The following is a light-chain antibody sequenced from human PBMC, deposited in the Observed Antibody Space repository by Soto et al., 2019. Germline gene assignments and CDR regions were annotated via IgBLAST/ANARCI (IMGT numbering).Light chain of an antibody. J-gene: IGKJ1*01. CDR1: QSLLHSSGYNY. CDR3: MQALQTRT. Sequence: DIVMTQSPLSLPVTPGEPASISCRSSQSLLHSSGYNYLDWYLQKPGQSPQLLIYLGSYRASGVPDRFSGSGSGTDFTLKISRVEAEDVGVYYCMQALQTRTFGQGTKVDIK. V-gene: IGKV2-28*01. CDR2: LGS.